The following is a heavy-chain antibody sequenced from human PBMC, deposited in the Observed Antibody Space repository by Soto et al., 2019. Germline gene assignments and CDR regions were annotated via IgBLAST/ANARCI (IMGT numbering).Heavy chain of an antibody. D-gene: IGHD2-21*02. CDR1: GFTFSSYW. V-gene: IGHV3-74*01. CDR3: ASPGVVVTAPLDY. J-gene: IGHJ4*02. Sequence: EVQLVESGGGLVQPGGSLRLSCAASGFTFSSYWMHWVRQAPGKWLVWVSRINSDGSSTSYADSVKGRFTISRDNAKNTLYLQMNSLRAEDTAVYYCASPGVVVTAPLDYWGQGTLVTVSS. CDR2: INSDGSST.